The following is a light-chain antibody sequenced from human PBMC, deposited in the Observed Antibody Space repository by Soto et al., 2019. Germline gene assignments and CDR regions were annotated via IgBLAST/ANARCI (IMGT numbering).Light chain of an antibody. J-gene: IGLJ1*01. CDR1: SSDVGGYHY. V-gene: IGLV2-14*03. CDR3: SSFTSTHTYV. CDR2: QVS. Sequence: HSVLTQPASVSGSPGQSMTISCTGSSSDVGGYHYVSWYQQHPGKAPKLIIYQVSHRPSGVSDRFSGSKSGNTASLTISGLQGEDEATYYCSSFTSTHTYVFGTGTKVTVL.